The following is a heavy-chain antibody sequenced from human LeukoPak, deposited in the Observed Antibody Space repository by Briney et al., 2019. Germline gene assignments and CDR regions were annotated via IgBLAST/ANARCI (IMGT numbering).Heavy chain of an antibody. CDR2: INIDGSTT. CDR1: GFSFSSYW. J-gene: IGHJ4*02. Sequence: PGGSLRLSCAASGFSFSSYWMHWVRQAPGKGLVWVSRINIDGSTTTYADSVKGRFTISRGNAKNTLSLQMNSLRAEDTAVYYCISDHTGHDDYWGQGTLVTVSS. D-gene: IGHD1-1*01. V-gene: IGHV3-74*01. CDR3: ISDHTGHDDY.